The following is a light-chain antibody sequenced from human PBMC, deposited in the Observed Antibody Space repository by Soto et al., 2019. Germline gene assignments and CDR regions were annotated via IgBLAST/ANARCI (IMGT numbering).Light chain of an antibody. CDR1: QSVSSN. V-gene: IGKV3-15*01. Sequence: EIVMTQSPATLSVSPGERATLSCRASQSVSSNLAWYQQKPGQTPKLLIYVASTRGTGIPARFSGSGSGTAFTLTISSLQSEDFAVYYCQQYNVWPLTFGGGTKVEFK. CDR2: VAS. J-gene: IGKJ4*01. CDR3: QQYNVWPLT.